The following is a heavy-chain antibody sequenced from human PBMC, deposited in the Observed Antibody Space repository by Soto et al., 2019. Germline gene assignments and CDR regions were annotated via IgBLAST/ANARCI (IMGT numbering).Heavy chain of an antibody. V-gene: IGHV3-7*03. CDR3: ERMPVPDY. D-gene: IGHD2-2*01. CDR1: GFTFSSYA. CDR2: IKQDGSEK. Sequence: GGSLGLSRAASGFTFSSYAMYWVRQAPGKGLGWVANIKQDGSEKYYVDSGKGRFTISXXXXKXXXYMQXXXLXSEDTAVYYCERMPVPDYWGQGTLVTVSS. J-gene: IGHJ4*02.